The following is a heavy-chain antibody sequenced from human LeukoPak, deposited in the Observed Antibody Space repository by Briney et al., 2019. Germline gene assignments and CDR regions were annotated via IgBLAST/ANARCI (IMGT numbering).Heavy chain of an antibody. D-gene: IGHD3-22*01. V-gene: IGHV4-59*01. J-gene: IGHJ3*02. CDR3: ARDRDTMIGDAFDI. Sequence: SETLSLTCTVSGGSISSYYWSWIRQPPGKGLGWIGYIYYSGSTNYNPSLKSRVTISVDTSKNQFSLKLSSVTAADTAVYYCARDRDTMIGDAFDIWGQGTMVTVSS. CDR2: IYYSGST. CDR1: GGSISSYY.